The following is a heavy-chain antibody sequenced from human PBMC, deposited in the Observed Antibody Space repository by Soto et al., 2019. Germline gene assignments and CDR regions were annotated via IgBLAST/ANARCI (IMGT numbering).Heavy chain of an antibody. CDR2: IIPIFGTA. J-gene: IGHJ6*02. D-gene: IGHD3-10*01. CDR3: ARDLLSPYYYGSGSYRGGMDV. Sequence: QVQLVQSGAEVKKPGSSVKVSCKASGGTFSSYAISWVRQAPGQGLEWMGGIIPIFGTANYAQKFQGRVTITADESTSTAYMGLSSLRSEDTAVYYCARDLLSPYYYGSGSYRGGMDVWGQGTTVTVSS. V-gene: IGHV1-69*01. CDR1: GGTFSSYA.